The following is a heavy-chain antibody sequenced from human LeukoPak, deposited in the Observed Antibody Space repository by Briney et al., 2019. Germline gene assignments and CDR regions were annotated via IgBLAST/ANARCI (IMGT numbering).Heavy chain of an antibody. CDR1: GFTFSTYW. V-gene: IGHV3-7*04. CDR3: ARGRYMDV. J-gene: IGHJ6*03. Sequence: GGSLRLSCAASGFTFSTYWMNWFRQTPGKGLEWVAKIKADGGEKDHVASVKGRFTISRDNAKNSLYLQMNSLRAEDTAVYYCARGRYMDVWGKGTTVTISS. CDR2: IKADGGEK.